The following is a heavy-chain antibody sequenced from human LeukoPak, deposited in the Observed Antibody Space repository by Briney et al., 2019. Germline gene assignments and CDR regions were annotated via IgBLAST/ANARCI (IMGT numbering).Heavy chain of an antibody. J-gene: IGHJ4*02. CDR2: INHSGST. D-gene: IGHD5-18*01. CDR3: ARIVPYNYGYVDS. CDR1: GGSFSGYY. V-gene: IGHV4-34*01. Sequence: SETLSLTCAVYGGSFSGYYWSWIRQPPGKGLEWIGEINHSGSTNYNPSLRGRVTISVDTSKNQLSLKLSSVTAADTAVYYCARIVPYNYGYVDSWGQGTLVTVSS.